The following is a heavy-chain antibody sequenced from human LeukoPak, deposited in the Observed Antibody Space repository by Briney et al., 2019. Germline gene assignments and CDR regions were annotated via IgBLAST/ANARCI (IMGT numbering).Heavy chain of an antibody. CDR2: IKQDGSEN. CDR3: ARDQIWFGEFYYYGMDV. J-gene: IGHJ6*02. Sequence: GGSLRLSCAASGFTFSSYWMSWVRQAPGKGLEWVANIKQDGSENYYVDSVKGRFTISRDNAKNSLYLQMNSLRAEDTAVYYCARDQIWFGEFYYYGMDVWGQGTTVTVSS. D-gene: IGHD3-10*01. CDR1: GFTFSSYW. V-gene: IGHV3-7*01.